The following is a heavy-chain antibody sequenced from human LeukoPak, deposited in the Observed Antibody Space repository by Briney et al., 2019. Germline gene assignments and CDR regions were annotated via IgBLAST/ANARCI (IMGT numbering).Heavy chain of an antibody. D-gene: IGHD4-17*01. J-gene: IGHJ5*02. Sequence: PGGSLRLSCAASGFTFSSHAMNWVRQAPGKGLEWVSSIGGIGASTYYADSVKGRFTISRDNSKNTLYLQMNSLRAEDMALYYCAKAAYGDYVNWFDPWGQGILVIVSS. CDR1: GFTFSSHA. CDR3: AKAAYGDYVNWFDP. V-gene: IGHV3-23*01. CDR2: IGGIGAST.